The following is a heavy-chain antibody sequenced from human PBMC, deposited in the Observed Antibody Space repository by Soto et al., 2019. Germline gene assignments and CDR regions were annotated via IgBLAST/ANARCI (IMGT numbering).Heavy chain of an antibody. Sequence: STGHYMNCVRQAPGQGLEWVGWINPNSGGTNYAQKFQGRVTMTRDTSISTAYMELSRLRSDDTAVYYCARVAPKYDFWSGYSYGMDVWGQGTTVTVSS. V-gene: IGHV1-2*02. CDR3: ARVAPKYDFWSGYSYGMDV. D-gene: IGHD3-3*01. CDR2: INPNSGGT. J-gene: IGHJ6*02. CDR1: STGHY.